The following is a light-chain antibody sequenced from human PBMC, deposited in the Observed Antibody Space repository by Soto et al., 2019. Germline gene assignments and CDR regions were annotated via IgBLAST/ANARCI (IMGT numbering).Light chain of an antibody. Sequence: EVVLTQSPGTLSLSPGERATLSCRASQSVSNKYLAWYQQKPGQAPRLLIFGSSDRATGIPDRFSDSGSGTDFPLTISRLEPQDFAVYYCQQYGSSPPYTFGQGTKLEIK. J-gene: IGKJ2*01. CDR3: QQYGSSPPYT. V-gene: IGKV3-20*01. CDR2: GSS. CDR1: QSVSNKY.